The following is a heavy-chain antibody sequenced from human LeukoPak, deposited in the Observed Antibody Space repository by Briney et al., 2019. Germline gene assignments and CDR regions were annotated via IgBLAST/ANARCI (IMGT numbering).Heavy chain of an antibody. CDR3: ASGITGTTLGY. CDR1: GGPISSYY. CDR2: IYYSGST. D-gene: IGHD1-20*01. J-gene: IGHJ4*02. V-gene: IGHV4-59*01. Sequence: PSETLSLTCTVSGGPISSYYWSWIRQPPGKGLEWIGYIYYSGSTNYNPSLKSRVTISVDTSKNQFSLKLSSVTAADTAVYYCASGITGTTLGYWGQGTLVTVSS.